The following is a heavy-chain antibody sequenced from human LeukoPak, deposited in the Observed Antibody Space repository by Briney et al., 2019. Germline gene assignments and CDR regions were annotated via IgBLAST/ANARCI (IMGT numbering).Heavy chain of an antibody. D-gene: IGHD3-22*01. J-gene: IGHJ1*01. Sequence: ASVKVSCKASGYTFTGYYMHWVRQAPGQGLEWMGWINPNSGGTNYAQKFQGRATMTRDTSISTAYMELSRLRSDDTAVYYCARDADSSGYYPAEYFQHWGQGTLVTVSS. V-gene: IGHV1-2*02. CDR1: GYTFTGYY. CDR2: INPNSGGT. CDR3: ARDADSSGYYPAEYFQH.